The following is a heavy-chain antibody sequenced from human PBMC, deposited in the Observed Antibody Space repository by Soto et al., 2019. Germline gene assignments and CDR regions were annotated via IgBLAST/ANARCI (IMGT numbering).Heavy chain of an antibody. CDR1: GFTFSTYA. J-gene: IGHJ6*02. CDR3: ATSSLQWAREPHYYFSGAINV. V-gene: IGHV3-23*01. D-gene: IGHD4-4*01. CDR2: ISGGGAGT. Sequence: GGSLRLSCAASGFTFSTYAMNWVRQAPGKGLEWVSTISGGGAGTYYRDSVKGRFAVSRDNSKNTLFLQMTSLRPDDTAVYYCATSSLQWAREPHYYFSGAINVWGQGTTVTVSS.